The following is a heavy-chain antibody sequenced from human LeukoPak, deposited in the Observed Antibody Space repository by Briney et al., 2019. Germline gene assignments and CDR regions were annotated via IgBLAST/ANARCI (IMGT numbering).Heavy chain of an antibody. CDR1: GDIVSNNSAT. CDR2: TFYGSKWYN. J-gene: IGHJ4*02. Sequence: SQTLSLTCDTSGDIVSNNSATWNWIRQSPSRGLEWLGRTFYGSKWYNDYAVSVKGRITINPGTSKSQFSLQLNSVTPEDTAVYYCARSPALEYWGQGTLVTVSS. CDR3: ARSPALEY. D-gene: IGHD2-2*01. V-gene: IGHV6-1*01.